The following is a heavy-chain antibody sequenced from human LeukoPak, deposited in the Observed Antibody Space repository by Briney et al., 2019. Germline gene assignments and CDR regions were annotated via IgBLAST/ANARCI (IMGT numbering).Heavy chain of an antibody. Sequence: ASVKLSCKASGFTFTSSAMQWVRQARGQRLEWIGWIVVGSGNTNYAQKFQERDTITRDMSTSTAYMELSSLRSEDTAVYYCAAAPVAGPTYYYYYMDVWGKVTTVTVSS. CDR3: AAAPVAGPTYYYYYMDV. D-gene: IGHD6-19*01. CDR1: GFTFTSSA. J-gene: IGHJ6*03. V-gene: IGHV1-58*02. CDR2: IVVGSGNT.